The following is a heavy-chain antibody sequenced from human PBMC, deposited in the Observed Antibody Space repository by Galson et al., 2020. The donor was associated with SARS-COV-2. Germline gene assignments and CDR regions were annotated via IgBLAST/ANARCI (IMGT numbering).Heavy chain of an antibody. J-gene: IGHJ1*01. CDR2: ISGSGGST. CDR1: GFTFSSYA. Sequence: GGSLRLSCAASGFTFSSYAMSWVRQAPGKGLEWVSAISGSGGSTYYADSVKGRFTISRDNSKNTLYLQMNSLRAEDTAVYYCAKDGLHLVVVPAASGWAEYVQHWGQGTLVTVSS. D-gene: IGHD2-2*01. CDR3: AKDGLHLVVVPAASGWAEYVQH. V-gene: IGHV3-23*01.